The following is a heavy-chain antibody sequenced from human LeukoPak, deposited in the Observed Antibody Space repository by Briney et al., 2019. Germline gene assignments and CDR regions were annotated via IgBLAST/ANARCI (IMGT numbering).Heavy chain of an antibody. Sequence: SETLSLTCTVSGGSISSGDYYWSWIRQPPGKGLEWIGYIYYSGSAYYNPSLKSRVTISVDTSKNQFSLKLSSVTAADTAVYYCATYNTFRLGFDYWGQGTLVTVSS. D-gene: IGHD3/OR15-3a*01. CDR2: IYYSGSA. J-gene: IGHJ4*02. CDR1: GGSISSGDYY. CDR3: ATYNTFRLGFDY. V-gene: IGHV4-30-4*02.